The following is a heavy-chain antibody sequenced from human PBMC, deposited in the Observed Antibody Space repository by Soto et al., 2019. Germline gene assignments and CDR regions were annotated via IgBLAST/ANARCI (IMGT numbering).Heavy chain of an antibody. V-gene: IGHV3-48*02. CDR1: GFTFSSYS. Sequence: EVQLVESGGGLVQPGGSLRLSCAASGFTFSSYSMNWVRQAPGKGLEWVSYISSSSSTIYYADSVKGRFTISRDNAKNSRYLQMNSLRDEDTGVYYCARDQEGYGPFDIWGQGPMVTVSS. CDR3: ARDQEGYGPFDI. CDR2: ISSSSSTI. D-gene: IGHD4-17*01. J-gene: IGHJ3*02.